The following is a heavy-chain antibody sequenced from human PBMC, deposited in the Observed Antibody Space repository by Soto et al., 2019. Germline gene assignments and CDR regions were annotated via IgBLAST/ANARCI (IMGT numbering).Heavy chain of an antibody. J-gene: IGHJ5*02. V-gene: IGHV4-4*02. CDR3: ARDQALMVYDRWFDP. CDR1: GGSTSSDNY. Sequence: SETLSLTCPVSGGSTSSDNYWSWIRQPPGKGLEWIGEIYHSGSTNYNPSLKSRVTISVDTSKNQFSLKLSSVTAADTAVYYCARDQALMVYDRWFDPWGQGTLVTVSS. CDR2: IYHSGST. D-gene: IGHD2-8*01.